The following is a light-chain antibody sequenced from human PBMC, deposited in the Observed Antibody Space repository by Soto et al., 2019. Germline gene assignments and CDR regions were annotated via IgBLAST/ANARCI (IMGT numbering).Light chain of an antibody. Sequence: QSALTQPPSASGTPGQRVTISCSGSSSNIGSNYVYWYQQLPGTAPKLLIYRNNQRPPGVPDRFSGSKSGTSASLAISGLRSEDEADYYCAAWDDSLSGRVFGTGTKLTVL. V-gene: IGLV1-47*01. CDR3: AAWDDSLSGRV. J-gene: IGLJ1*01. CDR2: RNN. CDR1: SSNIGSNY.